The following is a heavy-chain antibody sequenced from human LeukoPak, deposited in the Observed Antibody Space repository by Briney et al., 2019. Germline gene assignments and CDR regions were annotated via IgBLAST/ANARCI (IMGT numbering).Heavy chain of an antibody. CDR3: ARGDSYDYFDY. D-gene: IGHD2-15*01. CDR2: ISYSGST. V-gene: IGHV4-59*01. CDR1: GGSISSYY. Sequence: SETLSLTCTVSGGSISSYYWSWIRQPPGKGLEWIGSISYSGSTNYNSSLKSRVTISVDTSKNQFSLKLSSVTAADTAVYYCARGDSYDYFDYWGQGTLVTVSS. J-gene: IGHJ4*02.